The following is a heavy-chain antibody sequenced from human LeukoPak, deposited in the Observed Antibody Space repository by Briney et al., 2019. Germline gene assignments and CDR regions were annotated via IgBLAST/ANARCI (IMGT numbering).Heavy chain of an antibody. V-gene: IGHV1-2*02. CDR3: ARENCSSTSCYLLRDL. J-gene: IGHJ4*02. CDR2: INPNSGGT. CDR1: GYTFTGYY. Sequence: ASVKVSCKASGYTFTGYYMHWVRQAPGQGLEWMGWINPNSGGTNYAQKFQGRVTMTRDTSISTAYMELSRLRSDDTAVYYCARENCSSTSCYLLRDLWGQGTRVPVS. D-gene: IGHD2-2*01.